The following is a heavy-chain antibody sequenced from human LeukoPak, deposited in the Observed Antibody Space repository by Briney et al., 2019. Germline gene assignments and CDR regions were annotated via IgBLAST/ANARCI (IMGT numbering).Heavy chain of an antibody. V-gene: IGHV4-59*01. D-gene: IGHD1-26*01. CDR3: ARDREGATGFDI. J-gene: IGHJ3*02. Sequence: SETLSLTCIVSGGPISVDYWNWIRQAPGKGLEWIGSIYYSGSTNYNPSLKSRVTISVDTSKNQFSLKLSSVTAADTAVYYCARDREGATGFDIWGQGTMVTVSS. CDR2: IYYSGST. CDR1: GGPISVDY.